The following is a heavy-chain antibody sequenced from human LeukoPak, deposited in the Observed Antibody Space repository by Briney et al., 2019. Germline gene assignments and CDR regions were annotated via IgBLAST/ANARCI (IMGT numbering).Heavy chain of an antibody. D-gene: IGHD6-13*01. Sequence: PSETLSLTCAVYGGSFSGYYWSWIRQPPGKGLEWIGEINHSGSTNYNPSLKSRVTISVDTSKNQFSLKLSSVTAADTAVYYCARGLYSSSWPFDYWGQGTLVTVSS. V-gene: IGHV4-34*01. CDR2: INHSGST. J-gene: IGHJ4*02. CDR3: ARGLYSSSWPFDY. CDR1: GGSFSGYY.